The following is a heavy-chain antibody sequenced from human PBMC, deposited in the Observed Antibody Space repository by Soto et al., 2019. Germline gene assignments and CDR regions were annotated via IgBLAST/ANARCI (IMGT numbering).Heavy chain of an antibody. J-gene: IGHJ4*02. V-gene: IGHV4-34*01. CDR1: GGSFSGYY. Sequence: QVQLQQWGAGLLKPSETLSLTCAVYGGSFSGYYWSWIRQPPGKGLEWIGGINHSGSTNYNPSLKSRVTISVDTSKNQFSLKLSSVTAADTAVYYCARVGGVDRDYWGQGTLVTVSS. CDR3: ARVGGVDRDY. CDR2: INHSGST. D-gene: IGHD3-3*01.